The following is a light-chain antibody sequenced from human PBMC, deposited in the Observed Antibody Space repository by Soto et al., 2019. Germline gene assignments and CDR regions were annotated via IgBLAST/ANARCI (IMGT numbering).Light chain of an antibody. V-gene: IGKV1-39*01. CDR2: AAS. CDR1: QDISTF. J-gene: IGKJ2*01. CDR3: QESYSALYT. Sequence: DIQMTQSPSSLSASVGGSVTITCRASQDISTFLNWYQQNPGKAPRLLIYAASSLESGVPSRFSGSGSGTDFTLTINSLQPEDFATYDCQESYSALYTFGQGTKLE.